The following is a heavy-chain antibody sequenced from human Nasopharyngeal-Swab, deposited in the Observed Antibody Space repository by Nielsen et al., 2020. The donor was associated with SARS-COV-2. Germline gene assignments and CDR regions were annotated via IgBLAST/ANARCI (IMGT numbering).Heavy chain of an antibody. D-gene: IGHD3-3*01. J-gene: IGHJ4*02. CDR3: AFGAFYFDH. V-gene: IGHV3-30*03. Sequence: VRQAPGKGLEWVALISYDGNENYYADSLKGRFTISRGNAKNALYLQVNSLRSEDTAVYYCAFGAFYFDHWGQGTLVTVSS. CDR2: ISYDGNEN.